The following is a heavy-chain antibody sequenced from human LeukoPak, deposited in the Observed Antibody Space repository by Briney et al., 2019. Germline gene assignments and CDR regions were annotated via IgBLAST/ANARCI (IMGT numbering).Heavy chain of an antibody. D-gene: IGHD3-22*01. V-gene: IGHV4-39*07. J-gene: IGHJ4*02. CDR1: GGSISSSSYY. CDR3: ARDGDSSAINAFDY. CDR2: IYYSGST. Sequence: SETLSLTCTVSGGSISSSSYYWGWIRQPPGKGLEWIGSIYYSGSTYYNPSLKSRVTISVDTSKNQFSLKLSSVTAADTAVYYCARDGDSSAINAFDYWGQGTLATVSS.